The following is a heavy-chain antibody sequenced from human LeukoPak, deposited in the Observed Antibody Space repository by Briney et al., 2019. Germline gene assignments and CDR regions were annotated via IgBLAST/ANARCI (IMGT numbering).Heavy chain of an antibody. CDR3: ARARYSNYAGGFDY. Sequence: GGSLRLSCAASGFTSSSYGMHWVRQAPGKGLEWVAILWYDGSNTYYADSVKGRFTISRDNSKNTVYVQMNNLRAEDTAVYYCARARYSNYAGGFDYWGQGTLVSVSS. V-gene: IGHV3-33*01. CDR2: LWYDGSNT. CDR1: GFTSSSYG. D-gene: IGHD4-11*01. J-gene: IGHJ4*02.